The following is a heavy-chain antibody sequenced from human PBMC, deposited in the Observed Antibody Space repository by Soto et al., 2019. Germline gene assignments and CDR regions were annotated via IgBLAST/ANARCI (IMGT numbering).Heavy chain of an antibody. CDR2: INHSGST. Sequence: SETLSLTCAVYGGSFSGYYWSWIRQPPGKGLEWIGEINHSGSTNYNPSLKSRVTMTTDTSTSTAYMELRSLRSDDTAVYYCATMFSYGPFDYWGQGTLVTVSS. J-gene: IGHJ4*02. D-gene: IGHD5-18*01. V-gene: IGHV4-34*10. CDR3: ATMFSYGPFDY. CDR1: GGSFSGYY.